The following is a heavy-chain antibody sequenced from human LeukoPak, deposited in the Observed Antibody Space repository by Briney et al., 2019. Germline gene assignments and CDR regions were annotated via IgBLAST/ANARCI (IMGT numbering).Heavy chain of an antibody. CDR1: GGSFSDYF. V-gene: IGHV4-34*01. CDR2: VRPDGST. D-gene: IGHD1-26*01. J-gene: IGHJ5*02. Sequence: PSETLSLNCAVYGGSFSDYFCIWIRQSPGRGLEWIGEVRPDGSTTYNPSLKSRVSISLDTSRTHSSLRLRSVAAADTAVYYCARVVGSLYNWFDPWGQGTLVTVSS. CDR3: ARVVGSLYNWFDP.